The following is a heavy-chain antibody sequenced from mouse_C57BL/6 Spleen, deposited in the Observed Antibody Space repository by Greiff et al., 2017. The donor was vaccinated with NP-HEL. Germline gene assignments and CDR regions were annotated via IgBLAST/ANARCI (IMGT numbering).Heavy chain of an antibody. D-gene: IGHD2-2*01. CDR2: IDPSDSET. V-gene: IGHV1-52*01. Sequence: QVQLKQPGAELVRPGSSVKLSCKASGYTFTSYWMHWVKQRPIQGLEWIGNIDPSDSETHYNQKFKDKATLTVDKSSSTAYMQLSSLTSEDSAVYYCARSMVTAYAMDYWGQGTSVTVSS. J-gene: IGHJ4*01. CDR3: ARSMVTAYAMDY. CDR1: GYTFTSYW.